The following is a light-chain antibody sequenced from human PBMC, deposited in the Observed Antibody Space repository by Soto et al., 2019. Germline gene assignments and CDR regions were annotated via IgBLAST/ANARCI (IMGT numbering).Light chain of an antibody. CDR2: SNH. CDR3: AAWDDSLWV. J-gene: IGLJ3*02. V-gene: IGLV1-44*01. Sequence: QSVLTQPPSASGTLGQRVTISCSGSSSNIGSNTVNWYQQLPGSAPKVLIYSNHQRPSVVPDRFSGSKSGTSASLAISGLQSEDEADYYCAAWDDSLWVFGGGTKLTVL. CDR1: SSNIGSNT.